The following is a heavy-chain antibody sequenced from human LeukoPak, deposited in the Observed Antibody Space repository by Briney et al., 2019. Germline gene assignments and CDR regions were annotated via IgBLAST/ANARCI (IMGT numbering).Heavy chain of an antibody. V-gene: IGHV4-39*07. CDR1: GGSITSSSYY. Sequence: SETLSPTCTVPGGSITSSSYYWGWIRQPPGKGLEWIGSIYYSGNTYYNPSLKSRVTISVDTSKNQFSLRLSSVTAADTAVYYCARPNWNDLHFDYWGQGTLVTVSS. CDR3: ARPNWNDLHFDY. D-gene: IGHD1-1*01. CDR2: IYYSGNT. J-gene: IGHJ4*02.